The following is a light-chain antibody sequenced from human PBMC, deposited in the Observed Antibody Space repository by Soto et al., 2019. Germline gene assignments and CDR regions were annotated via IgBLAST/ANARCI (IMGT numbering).Light chain of an antibody. CDR2: AVT. Sequence: QSALTQPPSASGSPGQSVTISCTGTSSDVGGYNYVSWYQQYPGKAPKLMIYAVTERPSGVPDRFSGSKSGNTASLTISGLQAEDEADYYCCSYAGTFTYVFGTGTKVTVL. J-gene: IGLJ1*01. CDR1: SSDVGGYNY. CDR3: CSYAGTFTYV. V-gene: IGLV2-11*01.